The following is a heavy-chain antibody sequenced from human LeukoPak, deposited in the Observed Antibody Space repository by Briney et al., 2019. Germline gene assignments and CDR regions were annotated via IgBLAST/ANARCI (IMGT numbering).Heavy chain of an antibody. D-gene: IGHD3-10*01. V-gene: IGHV3-74*01. CDR3: ASYMVRESFDY. CDR1: GFTLSNYW. Sequence: GGSLRLSCEASGFTLSNYWMYWVRQVPGKGLVWVSRIISDGSSNYADSVKGRFTISRDNAKNTLYLQMNSLRAEDTAVYYCASYMVRESFDYWGQGTLVTVSS. J-gene: IGHJ4*02. CDR2: IISDGSS.